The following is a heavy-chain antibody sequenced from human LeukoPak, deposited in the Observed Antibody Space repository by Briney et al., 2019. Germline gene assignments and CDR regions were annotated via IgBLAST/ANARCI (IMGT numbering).Heavy chain of an antibody. CDR2: ISSSGSYM. CDR3: ARCALGVWADNYYMDV. CDR1: GSLRGYA. V-gene: IGHV3-21*01. Sequence: GESLRLSCEASGSLRGYAMSWVRQAPGKGLEWVLSISSSGSYMYYTDSVKGRFTISRDNARNSVSLQMNSLRVEDTPIYFCARCALGVWADNYYMDVWGNGTTVIVSS. J-gene: IGHJ6*03. D-gene: IGHD3-16*01.